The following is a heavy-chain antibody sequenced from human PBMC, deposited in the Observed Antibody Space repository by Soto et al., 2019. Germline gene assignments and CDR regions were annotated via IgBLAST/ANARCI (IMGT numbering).Heavy chain of an antibody. Sequence: SGPTLVNPTQTLTLTCTFSGFSLSTSGMCVSWILHPPGKALQRLALIDWDDDKYYSTSLXXRLXISKDTSKNQVVLTMTNMEAVDTAKYYCARIPPEPEDSYGYSYYGMDVWGQGTTVTVSS. CDR2: IDWDDDK. J-gene: IGHJ6*02. CDR1: GFSLSTSGMC. V-gene: IGHV2-70*01. D-gene: IGHD5-18*01. CDR3: ARIPPEPEDSYGYSYYGMDV.